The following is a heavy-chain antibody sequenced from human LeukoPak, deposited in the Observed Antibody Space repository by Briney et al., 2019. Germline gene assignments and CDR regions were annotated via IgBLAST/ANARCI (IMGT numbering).Heavy chain of an antibody. CDR1: GASISSSLYS. CDR2: IYYSGNT. D-gene: IGHD3-22*01. J-gene: IGHJ4*02. CDR3: ARHRRYYYEDH. V-gene: IGHV4-39*01. Sequence: SETLSLTCTVSGASISSSLYSWGWLRQPPGKGLDRIGSIYYSGNTYYNPSLKSRVTISVDTSKNQFSLKLNSVTAADTAVYFCARHRRYYYEDHWGQGTLVTVSS.